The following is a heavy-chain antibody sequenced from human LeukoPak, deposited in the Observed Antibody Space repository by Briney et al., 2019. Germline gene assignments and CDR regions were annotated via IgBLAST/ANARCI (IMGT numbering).Heavy chain of an antibody. Sequence: GGSLRLSCAASRFTVSSNYMSWVRQAPGKGLEWVAVISYDGSNKYYADSVKGRFTISRDNSKNTLYLQMNSLRAEDTAVYYCARDYYYDSSGYYLFTGYFDYWGQGTLVTVSS. D-gene: IGHD3-22*01. J-gene: IGHJ4*02. CDR2: ISYDGSNK. CDR3: ARDYYYDSSGYYLFTGYFDY. V-gene: IGHV3-30-3*01. CDR1: RFTVSSNY.